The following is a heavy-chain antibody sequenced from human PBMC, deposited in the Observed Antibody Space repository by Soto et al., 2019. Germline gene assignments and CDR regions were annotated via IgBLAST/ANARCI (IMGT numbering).Heavy chain of an antibody. CDR1: GFTFTTFG. Sequence: QVQLVESGGGVVQPGGSLRLSCTAYGFTFTTFGIHWVCKAPGKGLEWVALISYDGHNKYYSDSVKGRFTISRDNYKNPLSRQMNRRRGEDTDVYFCAQDLQAYGDYIYSYYGMDVWGQGTKVSVSS. CDR2: ISYDGHNK. D-gene: IGHD4-17*01. V-gene: IGHV3-30*18. CDR3: AQDLQAYGDYIYSYYGMDV. J-gene: IGHJ6*02.